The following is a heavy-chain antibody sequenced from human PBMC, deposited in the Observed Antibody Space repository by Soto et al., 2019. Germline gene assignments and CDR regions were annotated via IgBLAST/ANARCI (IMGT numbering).Heavy chain of an antibody. Sequence: GVSLRLSCAASGFTFSSYAMSWVRQAPGKGLEWVSAISGSGGSTYYADSVKCRFTISRVNSKNTLYLQMNILRAEDTAVYYCAKDPLEIQLWPKYYFDYWGQGTLLTVS. CDR2: ISGSGGST. V-gene: IGHV3-23*01. D-gene: IGHD5-18*01. J-gene: IGHJ4*02. CDR3: AKDPLEIQLWPKYYFDY. CDR1: GFTFSSYA.